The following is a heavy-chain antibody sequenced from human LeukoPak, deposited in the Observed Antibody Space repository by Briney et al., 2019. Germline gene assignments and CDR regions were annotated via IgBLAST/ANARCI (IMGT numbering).Heavy chain of an antibody. CDR2: IYYSGST. J-gene: IGHJ6*03. CDR1: GGSISSSSYY. D-gene: IGHD5-12*01. CDR3: ARVGQVATIGYYYYYMDV. V-gene: IGHV4-39*07. Sequence: SETLSLTCTVSGGSISSSSYYWGWIRQPPGKGLEWIGSIYYSGSTYYNPSLKSRVTISVDTSKNQFSLKLSSVTAADTAVYYCARVGQVATIGYYYYYMDVWGKGTTVTVSS.